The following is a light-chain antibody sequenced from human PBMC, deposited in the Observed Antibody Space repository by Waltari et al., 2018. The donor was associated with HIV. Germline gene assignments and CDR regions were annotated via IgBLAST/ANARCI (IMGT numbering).Light chain of an antibody. V-gene: IGLV2-8*01. CDR2: EVS. J-gene: IGLJ3*02. Sequence: QSALTQPPSASGSPGQSVTISCTGTSSDVGGYNYVSWYQQHPGKTPKFMIYEVSKRPSGVPERFSGSKAGNTASLTVSGLQAEDEADYYCSSYAGSNWVFGGGTKLTVL. CDR3: SSYAGSNWV. CDR1: SSDVGGYNY.